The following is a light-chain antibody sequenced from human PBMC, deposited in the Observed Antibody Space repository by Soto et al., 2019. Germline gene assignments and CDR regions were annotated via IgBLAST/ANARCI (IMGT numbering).Light chain of an antibody. CDR1: QTIISW. V-gene: IGKV1-5*01. CDR3: QQYNTYST. J-gene: IGKJ5*01. CDR2: AAS. Sequence: DIQMTQSPSTLSASVGERVTITCRASQTIISWLAWYQQKPGKAPKLLIYAASTLQSGVPSRFSGNGSGTEFTLTISSLQPDDFATYYCQQYNTYSTFGQGTRLEIK.